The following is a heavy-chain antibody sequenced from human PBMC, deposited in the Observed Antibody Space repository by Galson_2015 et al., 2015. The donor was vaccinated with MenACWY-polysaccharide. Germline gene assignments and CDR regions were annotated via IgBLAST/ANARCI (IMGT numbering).Heavy chain of an antibody. V-gene: IGHV3-15*01. CDR2: IKSKSDGGTT. CDR1: GFTFSNAY. D-gene: IGHD3-10*01. J-gene: IGHJ6*02. CDR3: ATYYGSGSNSYYYGMDV. Sequence: SLRLSCAASGFTFSNAYMYWVRQAPGKGLEWVGRIKSKSDGGTTDYAAPVKGRFSMSRDDSKNTLCLQMDSLTTEDTGVYYCATYYGSGSNSYYYGMDVWGQGTTVTVSS.